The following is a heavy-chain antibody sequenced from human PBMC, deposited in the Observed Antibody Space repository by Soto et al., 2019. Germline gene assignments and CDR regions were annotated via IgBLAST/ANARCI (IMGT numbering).Heavy chain of an antibody. CDR2: IYYSGST. CDR3: AILFPYYSDLGGSYSQVYAFDI. CDR1: GGSISSSSYY. Sequence: PSETLSLTCTVSGGSISSSSYYWGWIRQPPGKGLEWIGSIYYSGSTYYNPSLKSRVTISVDTSKNQFSLKLSSVTAADTAVYYCAILFPYYSDLGGSYSQVYAFDIWGQGTMVTVSS. V-gene: IGHV4-39*01. D-gene: IGHD1-26*01. J-gene: IGHJ3*02.